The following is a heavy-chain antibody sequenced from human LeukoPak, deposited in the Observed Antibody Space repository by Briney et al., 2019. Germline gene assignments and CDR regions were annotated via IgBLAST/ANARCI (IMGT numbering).Heavy chain of an antibody. CDR3: TRDPGRCTSTSCYPDY. CDR2: ISSSSSYI. CDR1: GFTFSSYS. Sequence: PGGSLRLSCAASGFTFSSYSMNWVRQAPGKGLEWVSSISSSSSYIYYADSVKGRFTISRDNAKNSMYLQMNSLRAEDTAVYYCTRDPGRCTSTSCYPDYWGQGTMVTVSS. V-gene: IGHV3-21*01. D-gene: IGHD2-2*01. J-gene: IGHJ4*02.